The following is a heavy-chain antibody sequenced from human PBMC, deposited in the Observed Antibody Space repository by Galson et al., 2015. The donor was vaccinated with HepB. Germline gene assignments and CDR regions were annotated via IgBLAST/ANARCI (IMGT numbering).Heavy chain of an antibody. CDR2: MKEDGSEK. CDR3: VSWYSGSNY. D-gene: IGHD1-26*01. CDR1: GFTSSNYW. J-gene: IGHJ4*02. V-gene: IGHV3-7*05. Sequence: SLRLSCAGSGFTSSNYWMSWIRQAPGKTLEWVAHMKEDGSEKYYVDSVKGRFTISRDNAKNTLYLQMNSLRAEDTAVYYCVSWYSGSNYWGQGTLVTVSS.